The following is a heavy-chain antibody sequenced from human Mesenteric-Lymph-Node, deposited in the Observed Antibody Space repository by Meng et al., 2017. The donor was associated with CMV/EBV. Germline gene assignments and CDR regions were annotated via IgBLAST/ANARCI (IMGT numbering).Heavy chain of an antibody. D-gene: IGHD3-10*01. CDR2: VSSDGNNK. Sequence: GGSLRLSCAASGFTFSTYAMHWVRQPPGKGLEWVAIVSSDGNNKYYADSVKGRFTISRDNAKNSLYLQMNSLRAEDTAVYYCARDGTGTGPDYFDYWGQGTLVTVSS. J-gene: IGHJ4*02. CDR1: GFTFSTYA. CDR3: ARDGTGTGPDYFDY. V-gene: IGHV3-30*04.